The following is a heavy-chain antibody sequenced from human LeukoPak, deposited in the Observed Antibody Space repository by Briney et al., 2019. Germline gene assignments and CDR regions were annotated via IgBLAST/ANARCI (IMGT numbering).Heavy chain of an antibody. CDR1: GYSISSGYY. V-gene: IGHV4-38-2*01. CDR2: IYHSGST. Sequence: SETLSLTCAVSGYSISSGYYWGWIRQPPGKGLEWIGSIYHSGSTYYNPSLKSRVTISVDTSKNQFSLKLSSVTAADTAVFYCARHDYSNYSPKYWGQGTLVTVSS. J-gene: IGHJ4*02. D-gene: IGHD4-11*01. CDR3: ARHDYSNYSPKY.